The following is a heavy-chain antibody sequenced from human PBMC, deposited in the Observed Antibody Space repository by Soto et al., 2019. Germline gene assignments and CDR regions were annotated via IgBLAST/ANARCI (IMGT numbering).Heavy chain of an antibody. CDR1: GGSISSGGYY. J-gene: IGHJ4*02. CDR3: ARVGDYGDLDVTNYFDY. D-gene: IGHD4-17*01. Sequence: PSETLSLTCTVSGGSISSGGYYWSWIRQHPGKGLEWIGYIYYSGSTYYNPSLKSRVTISVDTSKNQFSLKLSSVTAADTAVYYCARVGDYGDLDVTNYFDYWGQGTRVTVSS. V-gene: IGHV4-31*03. CDR2: IYYSGST.